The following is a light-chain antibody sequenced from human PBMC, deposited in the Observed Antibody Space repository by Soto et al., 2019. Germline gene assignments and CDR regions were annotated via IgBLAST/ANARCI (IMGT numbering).Light chain of an antibody. J-gene: IGLJ2*01. V-gene: IGLV2-14*01. CDR3: SSYTRSTTLVV. CDR1: SSDVGAYDY. Sequence: QSVLTQPASVSGSPGQSITISCTGTSSDVGAYDYVSWYQQHPGKAPKLMIYDVSNRPSGVSNRFSGSKSGNTASLTISGLQAEDEADYYCSSYTRSTTLVVFGGGTQLTVL. CDR2: DVS.